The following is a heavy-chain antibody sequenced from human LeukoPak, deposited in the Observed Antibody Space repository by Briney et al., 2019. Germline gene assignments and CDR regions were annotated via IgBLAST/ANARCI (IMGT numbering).Heavy chain of an antibody. CDR2: ISASGTDT. D-gene: IGHD3-10*01. V-gene: IGHV3-21*01. J-gene: IGHJ4*02. CDR3: SRGRYFDY. CDR1: GFTFSTYA. Sequence: GGSLRLSCVASGFTFSTYALTWVRQAPGEGLEWVSSISASGTDTYYADSVKGRFTISRDNAKNSLYLQMNSLRAEDTAVYYCSRGRYFDYWGQGTLVTVSS.